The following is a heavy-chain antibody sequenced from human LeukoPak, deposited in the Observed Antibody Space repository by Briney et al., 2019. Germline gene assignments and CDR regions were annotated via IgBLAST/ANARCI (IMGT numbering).Heavy chain of an antibody. J-gene: IGHJ3*01. CDR2: ISGSGGST. V-gene: IGHV3-23*01. CDR1: GFTFSSYA. CDR3: AKVRVAGHDAFDF. Sequence: GGSLRLSCAASGFTFSSYAMSWVRQAPGKGLEWASAISGSGGSTYYADSVKGRFTISRDNSKNTLYLQMNSLRAEDTAVYYCAKVRVAGHDAFDFWGQGTMVMVSS. D-gene: IGHD6-19*01.